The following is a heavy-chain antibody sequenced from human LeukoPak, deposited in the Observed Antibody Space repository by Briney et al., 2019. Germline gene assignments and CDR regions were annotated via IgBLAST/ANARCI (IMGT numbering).Heavy chain of an antibody. CDR3: TKAYCGKFCSAV. CDR1: GFTFSAFG. CDR2: ITNSGGST. J-gene: IGHJ6*02. V-gene: IGHV3-23*01. Sequence: PGGSLRLSCAASGFTFSAFGMNWVRQAPGKGLEWVSTITNSGGSTYYVDSVKGRFTISRDNSKNTLYLQMNSLRAEDTAKHYCTKAYCGKFCSAVWGQGTTVTVSS. D-gene: IGHD3-9*01.